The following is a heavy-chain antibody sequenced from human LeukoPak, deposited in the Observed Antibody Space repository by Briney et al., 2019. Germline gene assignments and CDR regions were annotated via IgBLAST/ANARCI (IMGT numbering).Heavy chain of an antibody. CDR1: GFTFYNYA. V-gene: IGHV3-23*01. CDR3: ARGESFDY. Sequence: GGSLRLSCAASGFTFYNYAMTWVRQAPGKGREWVSSISGSGSRTYYADSVKGRFTISRDNSKNTLYLQMNSLRAEDTAMYYCARGESFDYWGQGTLVTVSS. CDR2: ISGSGSRT. J-gene: IGHJ4*02. D-gene: IGHD3-10*01.